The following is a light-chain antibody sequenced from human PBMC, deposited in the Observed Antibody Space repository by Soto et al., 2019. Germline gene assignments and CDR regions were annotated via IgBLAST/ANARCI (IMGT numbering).Light chain of an antibody. V-gene: IGKV2-28*01. CDR2: LAS. CDR3: MQTLHTPQLT. CDR1: QSLLHSNGYNY. J-gene: IGKJ4*01. Sequence: DIVMTQSPLSLPVTPGEPAFISCRSSQSLLHSNGYNYLDWYLQKPGQSPRLLIYLASSRASGVPDRFSGSGSGTDFTLKITRVEAEDVGVYYCMQTLHTPQLTFGGGTKVEIK.